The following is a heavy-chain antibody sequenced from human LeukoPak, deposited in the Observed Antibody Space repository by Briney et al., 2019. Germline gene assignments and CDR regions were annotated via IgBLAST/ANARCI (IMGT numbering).Heavy chain of an antibody. CDR3: ARQYYDSSGYFLGNYYYGMDV. CDR1: GGSISSYY. D-gene: IGHD3-22*01. Sequence: PSETLSLTCTVSGGSISSYYWSWIRQPPGKGLEWIGYIYYSGSTNYNPSLKSRVTISVDTSKSQFSLKLSSVTAADTAVYYCARQYYDSSGYFLGNYYYGMDVWGQGTTVTVSS. V-gene: IGHV4-59*08. CDR2: IYYSGST. J-gene: IGHJ6*02.